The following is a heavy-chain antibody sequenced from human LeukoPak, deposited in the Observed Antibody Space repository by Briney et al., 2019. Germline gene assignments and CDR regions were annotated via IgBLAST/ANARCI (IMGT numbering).Heavy chain of an antibody. CDR1: GFTFSTYG. CDR2: IWYDGGNK. D-gene: IGHD3-10*01. V-gene: IGHV3-33*01. CDR3: ARERGSYNTHFDY. Sequence: PGGSLRLSCAASGFTFSTYGMHWVRQAPGKGLEWVAVIWYDGGNKFYADSVKGRFTVSRDNSQNTLYLQMSSLRAEDTAVYYCARERGSYNTHFDYWGQGTLVTVSS. J-gene: IGHJ4*02.